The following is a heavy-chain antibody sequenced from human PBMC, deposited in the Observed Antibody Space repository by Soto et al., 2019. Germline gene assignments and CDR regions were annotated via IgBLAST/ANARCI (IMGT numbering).Heavy chain of an antibody. V-gene: IGHV1-69*13. CDR1: GGTFSSYA. CDR2: IIPIFGTA. Sequence: GASVKVSCKASGGTFSSYAISWVRQAPGQGLEWMGGIIPIFGTANYAQKFQGRVTITADESTSTAYMGLSSLRSEDTAVYYCARGPNIVVVPAATPRGFDPWGQGTLVTVSS. D-gene: IGHD2-2*01. CDR3: ARGPNIVVVPAATPRGFDP. J-gene: IGHJ5*02.